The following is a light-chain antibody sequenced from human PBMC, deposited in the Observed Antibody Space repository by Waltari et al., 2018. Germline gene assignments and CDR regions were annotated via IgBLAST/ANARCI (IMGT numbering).Light chain of an antibody. Sequence: QSSLTQPASVSGSPGQSTTIPCAGTSSDVGGYKYVSWYLHHPGKAPKLLIYDVSKRPSGVSDRFSGSKSGNTASLTISGLQPEDEAEYYCSSHTSASTYVFGTGTKVTVL. CDR1: SSDVGGYKY. V-gene: IGLV2-14*03. J-gene: IGLJ1*01. CDR2: DVS. CDR3: SSHTSASTYV.